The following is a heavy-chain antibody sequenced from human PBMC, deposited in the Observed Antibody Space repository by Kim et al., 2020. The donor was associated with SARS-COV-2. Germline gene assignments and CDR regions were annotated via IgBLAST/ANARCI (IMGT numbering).Heavy chain of an antibody. CDR2: IWYDGSNK. CDR1: GFTFSSYG. D-gene: IGHD5-12*01. V-gene: IGHV3-33*01. J-gene: IGHJ4*02. CDR3: ARGVEMATITVLDY. Sequence: GGSLRLSCAASGFTFSSYGMHWVRQAPGKGLEWVAVIWYDGSNKYYADSVKGRFTISRDNSKNTLYLQMNSLRAEDTAVYYCARGVEMATITVLDYWGQGTLVTVSS.